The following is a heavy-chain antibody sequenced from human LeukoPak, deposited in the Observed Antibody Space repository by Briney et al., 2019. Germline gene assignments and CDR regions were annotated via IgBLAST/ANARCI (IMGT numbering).Heavy chain of an antibody. D-gene: IGHD3-3*01. CDR1: GYTFTGYY. CDR2: INPNSGGT. J-gene: IGHJ6*02. V-gene: IGHV1-2*02. Sequence: GASVKVSFKASGYTFTGYYMHWVRQAPGQGLEWMGWINPNSGGTNYAQKFQGKVTMTMDTSISTAYMELSSLRSEDTAVYYCARGSLSAERTIFGVAIMSRVGKLYGMDVWGQGTTVTVSS. CDR3: ARGSLSAERTIFGVAIMSRVGKLYGMDV.